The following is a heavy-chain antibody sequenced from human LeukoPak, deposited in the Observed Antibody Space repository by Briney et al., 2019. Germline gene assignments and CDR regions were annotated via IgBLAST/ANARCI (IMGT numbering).Heavy chain of an antibody. CDR3: AKDRAGRLYYFDY. J-gene: IGHJ4*02. CDR1: GFTFSSYA. CDR2: ISGSGGGT. D-gene: IGHD6-25*01. Sequence: GGSLRLSCAASGFTFSSYAMSWVRQAPGKGLEWVSGISGSGGGTYYADSVKGRFTISRDNSKNTLYLQMNSLRAEDTAVYYCAKDRAGRLYYFDYRGQGTLVTVSS. V-gene: IGHV3-23*01.